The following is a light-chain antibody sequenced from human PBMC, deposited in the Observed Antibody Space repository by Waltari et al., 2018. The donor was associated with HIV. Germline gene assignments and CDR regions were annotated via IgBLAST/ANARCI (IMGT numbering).Light chain of an antibody. CDR1: QSVASNF. CDR2: DTS. J-gene: IGKJ5*01. Sequence: EIVLTQSPGTLSLSSGERATLSCRASQSVASNFLAWYQHKPVQSPRLLIYDTSRRATGIPDRFSGSGSGTDFTLTIGRLEPEDFAVYYCQQYYRSVTFGQGTRLETK. CDR3: QQYYRSVT. V-gene: IGKV3-20*01.